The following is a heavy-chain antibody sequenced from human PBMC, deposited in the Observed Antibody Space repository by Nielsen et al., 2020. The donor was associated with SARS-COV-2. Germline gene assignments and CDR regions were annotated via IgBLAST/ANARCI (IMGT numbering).Heavy chain of an antibody. CDR1: GFTFSNPW. J-gene: IGHJ1*01. D-gene: IGHD3-10*01. CDR2: IKSKVDGGTT. Sequence: GGSLRLSCAASGFTFSNPWMNWVRQAPGKGLEWVGRIKSKVDGGTTDYAGPVKGRFTISRDDSKNTLYLQMNSLKTEDTAVYYCTTGGITMVRGVMQYWGQGTLVIVSS. CDR3: TTGGITMVRGVMQY. V-gene: IGHV3-15*01.